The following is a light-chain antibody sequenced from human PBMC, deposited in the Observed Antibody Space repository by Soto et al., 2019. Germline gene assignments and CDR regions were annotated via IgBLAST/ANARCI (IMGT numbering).Light chain of an antibody. Sequence: DIVLTQSPGTLSLSPGERATLSCRASQSLSSSDLAWYQQKPGQAPRLLIYGSSSRATDIPDRFSGSGSGTDFTLTISRLEAEDFAVYYCQQYGSSPRTVGQGTKLEIK. J-gene: IGKJ1*01. CDR2: GSS. CDR3: QQYGSSPRT. CDR1: QSLSSSD. V-gene: IGKV3-20*01.